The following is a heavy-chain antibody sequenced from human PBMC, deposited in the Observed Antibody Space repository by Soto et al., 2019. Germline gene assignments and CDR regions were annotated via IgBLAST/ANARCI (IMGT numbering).Heavy chain of an antibody. CDR2: IYYSGST. D-gene: IGHD3-3*01. V-gene: IGHV4-39*01. CDR1: GGSISSSSYY. Sequence: SETLSLTCTVSGGSISSSSYYWGWIRQPPGKGLEWIGSIYYSGSTYYNPSLKSRVTISVDTSKNQFSLKLSSVTAADTAVHYCARFFGVVSCWFAPWAQGTLVTVSS. J-gene: IGHJ5*02. CDR3: ARFFGVVSCWFAP.